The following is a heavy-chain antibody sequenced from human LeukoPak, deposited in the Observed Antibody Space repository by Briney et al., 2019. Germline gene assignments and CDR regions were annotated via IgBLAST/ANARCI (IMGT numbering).Heavy chain of an antibody. CDR3: ARAGRYCSSTSCYDPYYFDY. Sequence: ASVKVSCKASGYTLTDYYLHWVRQAPGQGLERMGWINPNSGGTNYAQKFQGRVTMTRDTSISTAYMELSRLRSDDTAVYYCARAGRYCSSTSCYDPYYFDYWGQGTLVTVSS. V-gene: IGHV1-2*02. D-gene: IGHD2-2*01. CDR2: INPNSGGT. J-gene: IGHJ4*02. CDR1: GYTLTDYY.